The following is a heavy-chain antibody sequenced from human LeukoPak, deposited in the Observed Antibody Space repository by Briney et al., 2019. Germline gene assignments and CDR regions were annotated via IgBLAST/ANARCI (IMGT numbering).Heavy chain of an antibody. J-gene: IGHJ3*02. CDR2: FDPEDGET. Sequence: GASVKVSCKVSGYTLTELSMHWVRQAPGKGLEWMGGFDPEDGETIYAQKFQGRVTMTEDTSTDTAYMELSSLRSEDTAVYYCATSTYCSSTSCRTPVFDIWGQGTMVTVSS. V-gene: IGHV1-24*01. CDR3: ATSTYCSSTSCRTPVFDI. D-gene: IGHD2-2*01. CDR1: GYTLTELS.